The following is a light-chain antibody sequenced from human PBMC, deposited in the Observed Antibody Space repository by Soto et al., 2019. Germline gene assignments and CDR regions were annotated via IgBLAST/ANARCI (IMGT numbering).Light chain of an antibody. Sequence: IVLTQSPGTLSLSPGEGATLSCRASQFFSSTYLAWYQQKPGQAPRLLIYDISTRATGISARFSGSGSGTDFTLTISSLEPEDFAVYYCQQRFNWPGLSFGGGTKVDIK. CDR2: DIS. CDR3: QQRFNWPGLS. V-gene: IGKV3D-20*02. J-gene: IGKJ4*01. CDR1: QFFSSTY.